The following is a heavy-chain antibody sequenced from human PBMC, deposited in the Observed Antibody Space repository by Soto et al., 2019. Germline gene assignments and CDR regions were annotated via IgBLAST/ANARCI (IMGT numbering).Heavy chain of an antibody. CDR1: GFTCSDYY. Sequence: QVELVESGGGLVKPGGSLRLSCAASGFTCSDYYMGWIRQAPGKGLEWVSYISSRGTIIHNADSVKGRFTISRDNAENSLYLQMNSLRADDTAVYYCARVVAVTGPYFDYWGQGTLVTVSS. CDR3: ARVVAVTGPYFDY. CDR2: ISSRGTII. D-gene: IGHD6-19*01. V-gene: IGHV3-11*01. J-gene: IGHJ4*02.